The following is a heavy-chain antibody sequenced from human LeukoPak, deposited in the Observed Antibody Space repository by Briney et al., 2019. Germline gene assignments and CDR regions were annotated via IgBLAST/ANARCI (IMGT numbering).Heavy chain of an antibody. V-gene: IGHV3-30*18. D-gene: IGHD3-22*01. J-gene: IGHJ4*02. CDR2: ISYDGSNK. Sequence: GGSLRLSCVASGFTFSSYGLHWVRQAPDKGLEWVAFISYDGSNKFYGDSVKGRFTISRDNSKNTLYLQMNSLRTEDTAVYYCAKDLFYYDKGGFDYWGQGTLVTVSS. CDR3: AKDLFYYDKGGFDY. CDR1: GFTFSSYG.